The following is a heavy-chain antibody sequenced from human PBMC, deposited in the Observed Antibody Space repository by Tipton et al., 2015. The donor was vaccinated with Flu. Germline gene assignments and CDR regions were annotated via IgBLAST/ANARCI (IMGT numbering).Heavy chain of an antibody. Sequence: TLSLTCAVSGYSISSGYYWGWIRQPPGKGLEWIGGIYYSGSTYYNPSLRSRVYISVDTSKNQFSLDLNSVTAADTAVYYCARDQGFGGGLAYDYYAMDVWGQGTTVTVSS. J-gene: IGHJ6*02. V-gene: IGHV4-38-2*02. CDR3: ARDQGFGGGLAYDYYAMDV. CDR1: GYSISSGYY. D-gene: IGHD3-10*01. CDR2: IYYSGST.